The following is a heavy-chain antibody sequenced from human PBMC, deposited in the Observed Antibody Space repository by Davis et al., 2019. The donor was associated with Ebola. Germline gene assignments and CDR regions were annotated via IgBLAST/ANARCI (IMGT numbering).Heavy chain of an antibody. D-gene: IGHD6-13*01. CDR2: ISAYNGNT. J-gene: IGHJ6*02. Sequence: ASVKVSCKASGYSFTSYGISWVRQAPGQGLEWMGWISAYNGNTNYGQKLQGRVTMTTDTSTSTAYIEVRSLRSDDTAVYYCARDIAAAGTSFYWYYGMDVWGQGTTVTVSS. CDR3: ARDIAAAGTSFYWYYGMDV. CDR1: GYSFTSYG. V-gene: IGHV1-18*01.